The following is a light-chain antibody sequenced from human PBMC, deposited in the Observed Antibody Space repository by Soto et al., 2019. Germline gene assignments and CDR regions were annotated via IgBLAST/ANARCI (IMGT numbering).Light chain of an antibody. V-gene: IGKV1-9*01. CDR1: QGISSY. CDR3: QQLNSYSFT. CDR2: AAS. J-gene: IGKJ3*01. Sequence: DIQLTQSPSFLSASVGDRVTITCRASQGISSYLAWNQQKPGKAPKLLIYAASTLQSGVPSRFSGSGSGTEFTLTISSLQPEDFATYYCQQLNSYSFTFGPGTKVDIK.